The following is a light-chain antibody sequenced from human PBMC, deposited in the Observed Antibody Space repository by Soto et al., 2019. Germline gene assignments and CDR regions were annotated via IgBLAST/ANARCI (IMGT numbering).Light chain of an antibody. CDR2: LNSDGSH. CDR1: SGHSSYA. J-gene: IGLJ2*01. Sequence: QPVLTQSPSASASLGASVKLTCTLSSGHSSYAIAWHQQQPEKGPRYLMKLNSDGSHSKGDGIPDRFSGSSSGAERYLTISSLQSEDEADYYFQTWGTGTHVVFGGGTKVTVL. CDR3: QTWGTGTHVV. V-gene: IGLV4-69*01.